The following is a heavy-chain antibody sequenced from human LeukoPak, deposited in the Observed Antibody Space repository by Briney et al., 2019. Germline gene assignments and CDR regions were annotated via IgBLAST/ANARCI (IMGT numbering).Heavy chain of an antibody. Sequence: PGGSLRLSCAASGFTFSSYGMHWVRQAPGKGLEWVAFIRYDGSNKYYADSVKGRFTISRDNSKNTLYLQMNSLRAEDTAVYYCAKDRSAYRGGDCSLDYWGQGTLVTVSS. J-gene: IGHJ4*02. D-gene: IGHD2-21*01. V-gene: IGHV3-30*02. CDR1: GFTFSSYG. CDR2: IRYDGSNK. CDR3: AKDRSAYRGGDCSLDY.